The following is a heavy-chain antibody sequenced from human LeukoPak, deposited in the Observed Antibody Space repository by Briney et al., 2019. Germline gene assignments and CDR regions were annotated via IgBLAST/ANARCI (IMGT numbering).Heavy chain of an antibody. J-gene: IGHJ4*02. Sequence: PGGSLRLSCAASGFTFSDFYMSWIRQAPGKGLAWVSYISSSGSTIYYADSVKGRFTISRDNAKNSLYLQMNSLRAEDTAVYYCARRRYNWNAIDYWGQGTLVTVSS. CDR3: ARRRYNWNAIDY. D-gene: IGHD1-20*01. CDR1: GFTFSDFY. CDR2: ISSSGSTI. V-gene: IGHV3-11*01.